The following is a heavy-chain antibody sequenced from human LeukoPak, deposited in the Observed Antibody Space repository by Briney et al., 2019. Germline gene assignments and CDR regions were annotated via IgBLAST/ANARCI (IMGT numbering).Heavy chain of an antibody. J-gene: IGHJ6*02. CDR3: AKGPNPPYYDFWSGYYTGDYYGMDV. Sequence: PGASLRLSCAASGFTFSSYAMSWVRQAPGKGLEWVSAISGSGGSTYYADSVKGRFTISRDNSKNTLYLQMNSLRAEDTAVYYCAKGPNPPYYDFWSGYYTGDYYGMDVWGQGTTVTVSS. D-gene: IGHD3-3*01. CDR2: ISGSGGST. V-gene: IGHV3-23*01. CDR1: GFTFSSYA.